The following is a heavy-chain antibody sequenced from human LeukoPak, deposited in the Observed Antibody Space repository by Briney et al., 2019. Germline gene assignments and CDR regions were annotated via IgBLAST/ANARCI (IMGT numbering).Heavy chain of an antibody. CDR1: GFIFPSSA. J-gene: IGHJ4*02. Sequence: SVKVSCKASGFIFPSSAVRWVRQARGQRLEWIAWIVVGSGNTNYAQRFQERVTITSDMSTNTAYMELSSLRSEDTAVYYCAAGWVYSGNYHFDYWGQGTLVTVSS. CDR3: AAGWVYSGNYHFDY. V-gene: IGHV1-58*01. CDR2: IVVGSGNT. D-gene: IGHD4-23*01.